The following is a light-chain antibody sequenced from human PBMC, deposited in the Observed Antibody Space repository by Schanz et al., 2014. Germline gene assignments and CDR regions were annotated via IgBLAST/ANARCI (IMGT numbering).Light chain of an antibody. V-gene: IGKV3D-20*01. CDR1: QSVSSN. J-gene: IGKJ2*01. CDR3: QQYAGSPET. CDR2: DSS. Sequence: EIVMTQSPATLSVSPGERATLSCRASQSVSSNLAWFQQKPGLAPRLLIYDSSSRATGIPDRFSGSGSGTDFTLTISRLEPEDFAVYYCQQYAGSPETFGQGTKLEIK.